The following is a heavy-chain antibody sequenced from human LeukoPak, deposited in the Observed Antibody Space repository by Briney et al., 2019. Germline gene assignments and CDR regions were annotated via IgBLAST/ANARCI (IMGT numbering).Heavy chain of an antibody. Sequence: PGGSLRLSCAASGFTFDDYTMHWVRQAPGEGLEWVSLISWDGGSTYYADSVKGRFTISRDNSKNSLYLQMNSLRTEDTALYYCAKAHSWRGYSYGKFDYWGQGTLVTVSS. J-gene: IGHJ4*02. CDR3: AKAHSWRGYSYGKFDY. CDR1: GFTFDDYT. D-gene: IGHD5-18*01. CDR2: ISWDGGST. V-gene: IGHV3-43*01.